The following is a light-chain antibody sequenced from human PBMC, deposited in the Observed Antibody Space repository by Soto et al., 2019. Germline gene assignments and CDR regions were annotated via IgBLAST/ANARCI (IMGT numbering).Light chain of an antibody. Sequence: QSVLTQPPSASGTPGQRVTISCSGRSSNIGRHTVNWYQQLPGAAPQLLIYSRNQRPSGVPDRFSGSKSGTSASLAISGLQSEDEAEYCCGIWDDSLNGWVFGGGTKLTVL. CDR1: SSNIGRHT. CDR3: GIWDDSLNGWV. V-gene: IGLV1-44*01. CDR2: SRN. J-gene: IGLJ3*02.